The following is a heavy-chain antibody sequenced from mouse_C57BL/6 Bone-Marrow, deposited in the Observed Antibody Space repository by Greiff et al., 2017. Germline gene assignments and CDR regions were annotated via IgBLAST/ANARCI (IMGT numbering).Heavy chain of an antibody. D-gene: IGHD2-10*02. J-gene: IGHJ2*01. CDR3: TTYGNLYYFDY. V-gene: IGHV14-4*01. Sequence: EVKLQESGAELVRPGASVKLSCTASGFNIKDDYTHWVKQRPEQGLEWIGWIDPENGDTEYASKFQGKATITADTSSNTAYLQLSSLTSEDTAVYYCTTYGNLYYFDYWGQGTTLTVSS. CDR2: IDPENGDT. CDR1: GFNIKDDY.